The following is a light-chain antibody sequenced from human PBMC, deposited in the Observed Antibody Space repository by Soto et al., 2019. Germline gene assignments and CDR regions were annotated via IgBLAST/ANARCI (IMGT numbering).Light chain of an antibody. CDR2: EVS. V-gene: IGLV2-14*01. CDR1: TSDVGAYNY. J-gene: IGLJ1*01. CDR3: SSKTSSSPPFV. Sequence: QSALTQPASVSGSPGQSITISCTGSTSDVGAYNYVSWYKHHPGQAPQLMIYEVSNRPSGVSNRFSGSKSGNTASLTISGLQADDEGDYYCSSKTSSSPPFVFGTGTKVTVL.